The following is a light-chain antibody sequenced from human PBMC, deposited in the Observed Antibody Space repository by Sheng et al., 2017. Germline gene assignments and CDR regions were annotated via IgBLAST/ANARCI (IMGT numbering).Light chain of an antibody. Sequence: DIQMTQSPSSLSASVGDRVTITCRASQRISTYLNWYQQKPGKPPKLLIHAASTLQSGVPSRISGSGSGTTFTLTIGSLQPEDFATYYCQQSYSSPFTFGQGTRLEI. CDR1: QRISTY. CDR3: QQSYSSPFT. V-gene: IGKV1-39*01. CDR2: AAS. J-gene: IGKJ2*01.